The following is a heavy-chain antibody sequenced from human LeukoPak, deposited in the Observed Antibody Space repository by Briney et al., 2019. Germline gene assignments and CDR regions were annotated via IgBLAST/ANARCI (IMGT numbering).Heavy chain of an antibody. CDR2: TYTSGST. J-gene: IGHJ5*02. Sequence: PSETLSLTCTVSGDSISSYYWSWIRQPAGKGLEWIGRTYTSGSTNYNPSLKSRVTMSVDTSKNQFSLKLSSVTAADTAVYYCARDTPNYYDSSGYYYSYNWFDPWGQGTLVTVSS. CDR3: ARDTPNYYDSSGYYYSYNWFDP. D-gene: IGHD3-22*01. CDR1: GDSISSYY. V-gene: IGHV4-4*07.